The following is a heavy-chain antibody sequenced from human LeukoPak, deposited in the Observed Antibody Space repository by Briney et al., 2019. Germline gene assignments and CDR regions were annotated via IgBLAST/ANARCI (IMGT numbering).Heavy chain of an antibody. CDR1: GFTFSDYI. Sequence: PGGSLRLSCAASGFTFSDYIMNWDSHAPGNGLEWVASIRRNSTYIQYADSVKGRFTISRDNAKNTLYLQMNSLRAEDTAVYYCTRGSATSTWYGASDIWGQGTMVTVSS. CDR2: IRRNSTYI. CDR3: TRGSATSTWYGASDI. V-gene: IGHV3-21*01. J-gene: IGHJ3*02. D-gene: IGHD6-13*01.